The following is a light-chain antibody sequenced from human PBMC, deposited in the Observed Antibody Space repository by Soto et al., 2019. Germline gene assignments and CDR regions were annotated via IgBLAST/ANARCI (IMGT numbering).Light chain of an antibody. CDR1: QSVSSY. J-gene: IGKJ1*01. CDR3: QQRYSWPLT. Sequence: DIVLTQSPATLSLSPGERVTLSCRASQSVSSYLAWYQQKLVQPPRLLIYDASNRATGIPARFSGSGSGTDFTLTVSSLEPEDFAVYYCQQRYSWPLTFGQGTKVEI. V-gene: IGKV3-11*01. CDR2: DAS.